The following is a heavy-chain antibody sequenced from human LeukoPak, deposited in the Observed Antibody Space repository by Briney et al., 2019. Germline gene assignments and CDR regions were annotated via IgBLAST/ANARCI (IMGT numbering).Heavy chain of an antibody. V-gene: IGHV4-4*07. CDR1: GGSISSYY. D-gene: IGHD4-17*01. CDR3: ARVKLYGDYSGPRRDWFDP. Sequence: SETLSLTCTVSGGSISSYYWSWIRQPAGKGLEWIGRIYTSGSTNYNPSLKSRVTMSVDTSKNQFSLKLSSVTAADTAVYYCARVKLYGDYSGPRRDWFDPWGQGTLVTVSS. J-gene: IGHJ5*02. CDR2: IYTSGST.